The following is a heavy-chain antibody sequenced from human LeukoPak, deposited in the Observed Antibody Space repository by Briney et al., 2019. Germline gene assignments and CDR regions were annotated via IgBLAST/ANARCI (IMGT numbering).Heavy chain of an antibody. CDR1: GGSFSGYY. D-gene: IGHD2-2*01. Sequence: SETLPLTCAVYGGSFSGYYWSWIRQPPGKGLEWIGEINHSGSTNYNPSLKSRVTISVDTSKNQFSLKLSSVTAADTAVYYCARGPLVVVPAAIRYYYYYYMDVWGKGTTVTVSS. CDR3: ARGPLVVVPAAIRYYYYYYMDV. J-gene: IGHJ6*03. CDR2: INHSGST. V-gene: IGHV4-34*01.